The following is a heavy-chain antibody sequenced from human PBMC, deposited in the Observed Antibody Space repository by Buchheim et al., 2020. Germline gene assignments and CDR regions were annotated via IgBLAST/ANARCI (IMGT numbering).Heavy chain of an antibody. D-gene: IGHD6-19*01. CDR3: ARYSSTSNFYFGMDI. J-gene: IGHJ6*02. Sequence: QVQLVESGGGVVQPGRSLRLSCTTSGFTFSSYGIHWVRQAPGKGLEWVAVISSDGHNKYYADSVKGRFTISRDNSKNMLYLQIDSLRPEDTAMYYCARYSSTSNFYFGMDIWGQGTT. CDR2: ISSDGHNK. V-gene: IGHV3-30*03. CDR1: GFTFSSYG.